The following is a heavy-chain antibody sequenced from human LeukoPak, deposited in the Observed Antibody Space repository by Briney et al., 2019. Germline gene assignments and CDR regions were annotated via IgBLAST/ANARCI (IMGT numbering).Heavy chain of an antibody. J-gene: IGHJ4*02. D-gene: IGHD6-6*01. CDR1: GGSISSYY. Sequence: ESSETLSLTCTVSGGSISSYYWSWIRQPPGKGLEWIGYIYYSGSTNYNPSLKSRVTISVDTSKNQFSLKLSSVTAADTAVYYCARGVGPSSSSIDYWGQGTLVTVSS. CDR3: ARGVGPSSSSIDY. CDR2: IYYSGST. V-gene: IGHV4-59*01.